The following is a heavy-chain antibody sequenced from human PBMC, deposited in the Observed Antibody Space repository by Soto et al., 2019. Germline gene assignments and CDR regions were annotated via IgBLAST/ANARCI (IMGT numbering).Heavy chain of an antibody. V-gene: IGHV3-30-3*01. CDR3: ARARIAVAGGGVDY. J-gene: IGHJ4*02. Sequence: QVQLVESEGGVVQPGRSLRLSCAASGFTFSSYAMHWVRQAPGKGLEWVAVISYDGSNKYYADSVKGRFTISRDNSKNTLYLQMNSLRAEDTAVYYCARARIAVAGGGVDYWGQGTLVTVSS. CDR1: GFTFSSYA. D-gene: IGHD6-19*01. CDR2: ISYDGSNK.